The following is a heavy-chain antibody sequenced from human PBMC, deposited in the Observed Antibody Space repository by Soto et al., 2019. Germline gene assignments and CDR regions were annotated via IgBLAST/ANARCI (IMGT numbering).Heavy chain of an antibody. CDR2: ISGSGGST. J-gene: IGHJ5*02. CDR3: AKEQVESLYSYGYNWFDP. CDR1: GFTFSSYA. D-gene: IGHD5-18*01. V-gene: IGHV3-23*01. Sequence: EVQLLESGGGLVQPGGSLRLSCAASGFTFSSYAMSWVRQAPGKGLEWVSAISGSGGSTYYADSVKGRSTISRDNSKNTLYLQMNSLRAEDTAVYYCAKEQVESLYSYGYNWFDPWGQGTLVTVSS.